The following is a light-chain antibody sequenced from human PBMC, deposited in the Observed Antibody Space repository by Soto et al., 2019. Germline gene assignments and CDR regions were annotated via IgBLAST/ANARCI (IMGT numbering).Light chain of an antibody. CDR2: EVS. J-gene: IGLJ1*01. CDR3: SSFTTSYFYV. V-gene: IGLV2-14*01. Sequence: QSALTQPASVSGSLGQSITISCTGTSSDVGAYNYVSWYQQQPGKAPKLMISEVSNRPSGVSSRFSASKSAYTASLTISGLQAEDEANYYCSSFTTSYFYVFGPGTKATVL. CDR1: SSDVGAYNY.